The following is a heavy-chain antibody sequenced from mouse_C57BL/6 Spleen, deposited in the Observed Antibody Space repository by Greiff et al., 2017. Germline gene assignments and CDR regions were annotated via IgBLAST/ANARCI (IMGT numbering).Heavy chain of an antibody. CDR3: ARHWADYFDD. J-gene: IGHJ2*01. V-gene: IGHV1-7*01. Sequence: VQLQQSGAELAKPGASVKLSCKASGYTFTSYWMHWVKQRPGQGLEWIGYINPSSGYTKYNQKFKDKATLTADESSSPAYMQLSSLTYEDSAVYYCARHWADYFDDGGQGTTLTVSS. D-gene: IGHD4-1*01. CDR2: INPSSGYT. CDR1: GYTFTSYW.